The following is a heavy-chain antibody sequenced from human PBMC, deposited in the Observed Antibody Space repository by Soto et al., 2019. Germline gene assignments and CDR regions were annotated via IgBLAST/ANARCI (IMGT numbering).Heavy chain of an antibody. CDR1: GYNFTSYW. Sequence: PGESLKISCKGSGYNFTSYWISWVRQMPGKGLEWMGRIDPSDSYTNYSPSFQGHVTISADKSISTAYLQWSSLKASDTAMYYCASPNIAAFTTKDAFDIWGQGTMVTVSS. D-gene: IGHD6-6*01. J-gene: IGHJ3*02. CDR2: IDPSDSYT. V-gene: IGHV5-10-1*01. CDR3: ASPNIAAFTTKDAFDI.